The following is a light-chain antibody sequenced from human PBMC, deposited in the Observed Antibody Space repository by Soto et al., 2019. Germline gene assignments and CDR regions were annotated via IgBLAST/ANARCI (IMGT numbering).Light chain of an antibody. Sequence: QSALTQPASVSGSPGQSITISCTGTSSDVGGYDHVSWYQQHPGKAPKLMIYDVTIGPSGVSNRFSGSKSGNTASLTSSGLQAEDEADYYCCSYTTNSLRVFGTGTKLTVL. V-gene: IGLV2-14*01. CDR2: DVT. J-gene: IGLJ1*01. CDR1: SSDVGGYDH. CDR3: CSYTTNSLRV.